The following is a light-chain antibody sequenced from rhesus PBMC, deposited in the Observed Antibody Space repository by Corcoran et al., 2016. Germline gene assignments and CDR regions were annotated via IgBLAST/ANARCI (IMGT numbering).Light chain of an antibody. Sequence: QAALTQSRSVSGSPGQSVTNSCTGTSSDIGCYNYVSWYQQHPGTAPKLMIYEVSQRPSGVSDRFSGSKSGNTASLTISGLQAEDEADYYCSSYAGSNIYIFGAGTPLTVL. CDR1: SSDIGCYNY. CDR2: EVS. V-gene: IGLV2-32*02. CDR3: SSYAGSNIYI. J-gene: IGLJ1*01.